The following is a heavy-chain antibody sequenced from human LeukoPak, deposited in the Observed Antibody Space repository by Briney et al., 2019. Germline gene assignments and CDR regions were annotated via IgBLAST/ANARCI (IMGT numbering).Heavy chain of an antibody. CDR3: TGRDYVWGSYRYELDS. CDR1: GFTFSNAW. V-gene: IGHV3-15*01. D-gene: IGHD3-16*02. CDR2: IKSKTDGGTT. J-gene: IGHJ4*02. Sequence: GGSLRLSCAASGFTFSNAWLSWVRQAPGKGLEWVGRIKSKTDGGTTDYAAPVKGRFTISRDDSKNTMYLQMNSLKTEDTAVYYCTGRDYVWGSYRYELDSWGQGTLFTDSS.